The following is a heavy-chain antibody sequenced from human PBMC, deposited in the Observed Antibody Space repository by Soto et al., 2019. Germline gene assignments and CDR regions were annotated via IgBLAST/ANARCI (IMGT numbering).Heavy chain of an antibody. CDR1: GGSISSVGYS. CDR2: IYHSGST. D-gene: IGHD6-6*01. V-gene: IGHV4-30-2*01. Sequence: SETLSLTCAVSGGSISSVGYSWNWVRQPPGKGLEWIGYIYHSGSTYYSPSLKSRVTISVDRSTTQFTLKLSSVTAADTAVYYCASSSTAAPLNYWGQGALVTVSS. CDR3: ASSSTAAPLNY. J-gene: IGHJ4*02.